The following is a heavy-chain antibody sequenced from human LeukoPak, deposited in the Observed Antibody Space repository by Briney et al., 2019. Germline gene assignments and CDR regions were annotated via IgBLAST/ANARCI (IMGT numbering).Heavy chain of an antibody. Sequence: GGSLRLSCAASGFTFSSYAMSWVRQAPGKGLEWVSAISGSGGSTYYADSVKGRFTISRDNSKSTLYLQMNSLRAEDTAVHYCAKDGYYGSGPPDYWGQGTLVTVSS. CDR1: GFTFSSYA. V-gene: IGHV3-23*01. CDR2: ISGSGGST. CDR3: AKDGYYGSGPPDY. D-gene: IGHD3-10*01. J-gene: IGHJ4*02.